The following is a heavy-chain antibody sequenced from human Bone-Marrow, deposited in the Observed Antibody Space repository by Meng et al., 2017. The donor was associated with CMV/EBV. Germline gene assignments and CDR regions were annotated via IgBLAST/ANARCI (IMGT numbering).Heavy chain of an antibody. V-gene: IGHV1-69*04. J-gene: IGHJ6*02. CDR3: AREGVTGTTVDHYYGMDV. Sequence: SVKVSCKASGGTFSSYTISWVRQAPGQGLEWMGRIIPILGIANYAQKFQGRVTITADKSTSTAYMELSSLRSEDTAVYYCAREGVTGTTVDHYYGMDVWGQGTTVTVSS. D-gene: IGHD1-7*01. CDR2: IIPILGIA. CDR1: GGTFSSYT.